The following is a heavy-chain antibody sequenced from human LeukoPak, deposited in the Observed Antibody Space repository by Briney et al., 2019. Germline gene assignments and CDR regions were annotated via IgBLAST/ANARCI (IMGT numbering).Heavy chain of an antibody. V-gene: IGHV4-59*02. CDR1: GASVTSSY. D-gene: IGHD3-10*01. CDR2: IYSGST. Sequence: SETLSLTCSVSGASVTSSYWSWIRQTPGKGLEWIGNIYSGSTNYNPSFESRVTVSLDTSKNQISLGLTSVTAADTALYYCARDGYGSGSYGWFDPWGQGTLVTVSS. CDR3: ARDGYGSGSYGWFDP. J-gene: IGHJ5*02.